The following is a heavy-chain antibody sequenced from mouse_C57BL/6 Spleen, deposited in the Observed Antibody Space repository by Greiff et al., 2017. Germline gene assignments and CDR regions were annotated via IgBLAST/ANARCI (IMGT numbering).Heavy chain of an antibody. D-gene: IGHD1-1*01. J-gene: IGHJ4*01. CDR1: GYTFTEYT. Sequence: VQLQQSGAELVKPGASVKLSCKASGYTFTEYTIHWVKQRSGQGLEWIGWFYPGSGSIKYNEKFKDKATLTADKSSSTVYMELSRLTSEDSAVYFCARQTSLSTVVADYYYAMDYWGQGTSVTVSS. CDR3: ARQTSLSTVVADYYYAMDY. V-gene: IGHV1-62-2*01. CDR2: FYPGSGSI.